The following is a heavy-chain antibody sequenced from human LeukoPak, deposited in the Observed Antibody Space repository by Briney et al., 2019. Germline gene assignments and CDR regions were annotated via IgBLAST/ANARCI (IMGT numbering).Heavy chain of an antibody. V-gene: IGHV4-61*02. CDR2: IYTTGNT. Sequence: SETLSLTCTVSGGSISSGSYYWSWIRQPAGTGLEWIGRIYTTGNTNYNPSLKSRVTILVDTSKNQFSLRLTSVTAADTAVYYCARLLHPQSTSWFIDYWGQGALVTVSS. CDR3: ARLLHPQSTSWFIDY. J-gene: IGHJ4*02. D-gene: IGHD6-13*01. CDR1: GGSISSGSYY.